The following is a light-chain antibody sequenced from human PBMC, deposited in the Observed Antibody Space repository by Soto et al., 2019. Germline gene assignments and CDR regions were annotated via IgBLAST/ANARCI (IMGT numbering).Light chain of an antibody. V-gene: IGKV1-27*01. Sequence: DIQMTQSPSSLSASVGDRVTITCRASQGISNFLAWYQQKPGKVPKLLISAASTLQSGVPSRFSGSGSGTDFTPPITSLQPEDVATYYCQKYSSVITFGQGTRLEIK. CDR1: QGISNF. CDR2: AAS. CDR3: QKYSSVIT. J-gene: IGKJ5*01.